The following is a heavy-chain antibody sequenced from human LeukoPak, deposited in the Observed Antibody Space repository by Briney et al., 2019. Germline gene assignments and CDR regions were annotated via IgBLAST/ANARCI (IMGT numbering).Heavy chain of an antibody. Sequence: PSETLSLTCTVSGGSMSSGSYYWSWIRQPAWKGLEWIGRIYISGSTNYNPSLKSRVTISVDTSKNQFSLKLSSVTAADTAVYYCARGPMVVTHFDYWGQGTLVTVSS. D-gene: IGHD4-23*01. CDR3: ARGPMVVTHFDY. J-gene: IGHJ4*02. CDR1: GGSMSSGSYY. CDR2: IYISGST. V-gene: IGHV4-61*02.